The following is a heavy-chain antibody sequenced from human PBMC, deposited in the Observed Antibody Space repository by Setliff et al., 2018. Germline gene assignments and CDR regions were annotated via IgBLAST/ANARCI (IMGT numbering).Heavy chain of an antibody. J-gene: IGHJ4*02. CDR3: ARGPLGYNFWSGSSY. CDR1: GYTFTDYY. D-gene: IGHD3-3*01. Sequence: ASVKVSCKVSGYTFTDYYVHWVQQAPGKGLEWMGLVDPEDGETIYAEKFQGRVTITADTSIDTAYMELSSLRSEDTAVYYCARGPLGYNFWSGSSYWGQGTLVTVSS. CDR2: VDPEDGET. V-gene: IGHV1-69-2*01.